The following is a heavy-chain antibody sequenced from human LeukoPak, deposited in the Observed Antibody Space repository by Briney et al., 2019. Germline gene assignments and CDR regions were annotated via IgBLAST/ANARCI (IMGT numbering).Heavy chain of an antibody. CDR3: ARVYGDYEVEYFQH. Sequence: SETLSLTCTVSGGSISSYYWGWIRQPPGKGLEWIGYIYYSGSTNYNPSLKSRVTISVDTSKNQFSLKLSSVTAADTAVYYCARVYGDYEVEYFQHWGQGTLVTVSS. D-gene: IGHD4-17*01. CDR1: GGSISSYY. V-gene: IGHV4-59*01. CDR2: IYYSGST. J-gene: IGHJ1*01.